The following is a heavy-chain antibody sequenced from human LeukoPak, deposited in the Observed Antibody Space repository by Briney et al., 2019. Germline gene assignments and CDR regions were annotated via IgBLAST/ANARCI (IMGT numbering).Heavy chain of an antibody. D-gene: IGHD3-10*01. CDR1: GCSISSYY. CDR2: IYYSGST. J-gene: IGHJ4*02. V-gene: IGHV4-59*01. CDR3: ARVPGSGSYSHFDY. Sequence: SETLSLTCPVSGCSISSYYWRWIRQPPGKGLGWVWYIYYSGSTNFNPSLKSRVTISVDTSKNQFSLKLSSVTAADTAVYYCARVPGSGSYSHFDYWGQGTLVTVSS.